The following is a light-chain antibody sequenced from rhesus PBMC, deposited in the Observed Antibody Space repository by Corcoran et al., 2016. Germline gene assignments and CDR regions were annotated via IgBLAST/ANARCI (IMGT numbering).Light chain of an antibody. Sequence: DIVMTQSPDSLAVSLGERVTINCKSSQSLLYSSNNKNYLAWYQQKPGKAPKLLIYWASTRESGVPNRSSGSGSGTDFTLTITGLQAEDVAVYYYHEYYSAPLTFGGGTKVEIK. V-gene: IGKV4-1*01. CDR3: HEYYSAPLT. CDR2: WAS. J-gene: IGKJ4*01. CDR1: QSLLYSSNNKNY.